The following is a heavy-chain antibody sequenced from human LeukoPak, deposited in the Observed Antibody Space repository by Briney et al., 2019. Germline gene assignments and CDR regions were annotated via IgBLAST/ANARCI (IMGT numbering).Heavy chain of an antibody. V-gene: IGHV4-39*01. J-gene: IGHJ1*01. CDR3: ARQWGYTCGYTFYFQ. CDR1: GGSFCSGSDC. Sequence: SETLSLSCRHSGGSFCSGSDCRGSIRQPPRKGLEWIGTICYSGTAYYNPSLKSRVTISLDTSKNQFSLNLRSVTAPDTAVYSCARQWGYTCGYTFYFQ. D-gene: IGHD5-18*01. CDR2: ICYSGTA.